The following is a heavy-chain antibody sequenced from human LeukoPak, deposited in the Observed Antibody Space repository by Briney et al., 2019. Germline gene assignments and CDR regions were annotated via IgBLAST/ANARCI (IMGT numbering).Heavy chain of an antibody. Sequence: GGSLRLSCAASGFTFDDYTMHWVRQAPGKGLEWVSLISWNGGSTYYADSVKGRFTISRDNSKNSLYLQMNSLRTEDTALYYCEKEEVAAALDYWGQGTLVTVSS. CDR1: GFTFDDYT. CDR3: EKEEVAAALDY. V-gene: IGHV3-43*01. CDR2: ISWNGGST. D-gene: IGHD6-13*01. J-gene: IGHJ4*02.